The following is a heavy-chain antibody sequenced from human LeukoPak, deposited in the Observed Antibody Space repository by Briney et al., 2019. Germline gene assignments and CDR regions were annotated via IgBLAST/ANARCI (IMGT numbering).Heavy chain of an antibody. Sequence: GGSLRLSCAASGFTFSSYTMNWVRQAPGKGLEWVSSISSCSSYIYYADSVKGRLTISRDNAKNSLYLQMNSLRAEDTAVYYCARDPTPRYCSGDSCYTHYGMDVWGQGTTVTVSS. CDR3: ARDPTPRYCSGDSCYTHYGMDV. CDR1: GFTFSSYT. J-gene: IGHJ6*02. D-gene: IGHD2-15*01. V-gene: IGHV3-21*01. CDR2: ISSCSSYI.